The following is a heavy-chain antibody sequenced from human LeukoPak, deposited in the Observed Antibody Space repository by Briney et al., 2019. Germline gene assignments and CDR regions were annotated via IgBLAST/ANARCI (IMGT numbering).Heavy chain of an antibody. J-gene: IGHJ5*02. D-gene: IGHD2-2*01. Sequence: PSETLSLTCTVSGGSISSYHWSWIRQPPGKGLEWIGYIYYSGSTNYNPSLKSRVTISVDTSKNQFSLKLSSVTAADTAVYYCARHCSSTSCYEFNWFDPWGQGTLVTVSS. CDR2: IYYSGST. CDR3: ARHCSSTSCYEFNWFDP. CDR1: GGSISSYH. V-gene: IGHV4-59*08.